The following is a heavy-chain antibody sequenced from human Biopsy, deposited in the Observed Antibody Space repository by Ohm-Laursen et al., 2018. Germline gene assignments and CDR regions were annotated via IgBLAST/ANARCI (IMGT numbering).Heavy chain of an antibody. J-gene: IGHJ5*02. CDR1: GASISSAAYH. CDR3: AGATSGTSLYDP. V-gene: IGHV4-31*01. D-gene: IGHD6-13*01. Sequence: LSLTCTVSGASISSAAYHWSWIRQLPGKGLEWIGYISHSGSTSYNPSLRSLVTISTDTSTNQFSLKVRSVTAADTAMYYCAGATSGTSLYDPWGQGTPVTVSS. CDR2: ISHSGST.